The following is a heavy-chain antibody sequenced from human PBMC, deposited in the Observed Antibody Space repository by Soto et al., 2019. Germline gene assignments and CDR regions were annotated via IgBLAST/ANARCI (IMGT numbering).Heavy chain of an antibody. CDR1: GFIFRTYS. D-gene: IGHD3-10*01. CDR3: ARDRARTTNAFDF. CDR2: ISSSGTYI. V-gene: IGHV3-21*01. Sequence: EEQLVESGGGLVKPGGSLRLSCAASGFIFRTYSMSWVRQAPGKGLEWVSSISSSGTYIFYTDSVKGRFTISTDNAKNSLYLQMNSLRAEDTAVYYCARDRARTTNAFDFWGQGTLVTVSS. J-gene: IGHJ3*01.